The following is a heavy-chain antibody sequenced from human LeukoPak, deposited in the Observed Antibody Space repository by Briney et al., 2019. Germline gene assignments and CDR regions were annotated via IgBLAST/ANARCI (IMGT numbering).Heavy chain of an antibody. J-gene: IGHJ6*02. V-gene: IGHV3-49*04. D-gene: IGHD2-8*01. Sequence: PGRSLSPSCTLSGFTPGAYAMTWVRQAPGKGMGCVGFIRSKAYGGTTEYAASVKGRFTISRDDSKSIAYLQMNSLKTEDTAVYYCTRAYADYDYYGMDVWGQGTTVTVSS. CDR1: GFTPGAYA. CDR2: IRSKAYGGTT. CDR3: TRAYADYDYYGMDV.